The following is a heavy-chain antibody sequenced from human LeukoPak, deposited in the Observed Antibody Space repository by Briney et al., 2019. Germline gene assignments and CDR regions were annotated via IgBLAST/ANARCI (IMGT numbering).Heavy chain of an antibody. J-gene: IGHJ5*02. CDR3: ARGGMDYYDSSGQRTNWFDP. CDR2: NSAYNGNT. D-gene: IGHD3-22*01. CDR1: GYTFTSYG. V-gene: IGHV1-18*01. Sequence: ASVKVSCKASGYTFTSYGISWVRQAPGQGLEWMGWNSAYNGNTNYAQKLQGRVTMTTDTSTSTAYMELRSLRSDDTAVYYCARGGMDYYDSSGQRTNWFDPWGQGTLVTVSS.